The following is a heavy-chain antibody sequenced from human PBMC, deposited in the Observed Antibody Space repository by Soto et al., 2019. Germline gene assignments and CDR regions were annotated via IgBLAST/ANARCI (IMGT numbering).Heavy chain of an antibody. CDR1: GFTFSASA. V-gene: IGHV3-73*01. J-gene: IGHJ5*01. D-gene: IGHD3-16*01. CDR2: IRSKPHNYAT. CDR3: TRLGTRLTSCNLRGSWMFDS. Sequence: EVQLVESGGGLVQPGVYLKLSCAASGFTFSASAMHWVRQASGKGLEWIGRIRSKPHNYATAYAASVKGGVTISRAESNNTVYLQMSGLKTEDMAVYYCTRLGTRLTSCNLRGSWMFDSWGQGTLVTVSS.